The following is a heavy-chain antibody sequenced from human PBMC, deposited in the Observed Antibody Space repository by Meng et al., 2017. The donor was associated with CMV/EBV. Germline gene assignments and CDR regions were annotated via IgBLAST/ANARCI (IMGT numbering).Heavy chain of an antibody. Sequence: LSCAASGFAVNTNYMTWDRQAPGKGLEWVSIIYSGGNTYTADSVRGRFSISRDNSKNTVYLHMNTLRAEDTAIYYCARVAEGHYFDYWGQGTLVTVSS. J-gene: IGHJ4*02. V-gene: IGHV3-53*01. CDR1: GFAVNTNY. CDR2: IYSGGNT. CDR3: ARVAEGHYFDY.